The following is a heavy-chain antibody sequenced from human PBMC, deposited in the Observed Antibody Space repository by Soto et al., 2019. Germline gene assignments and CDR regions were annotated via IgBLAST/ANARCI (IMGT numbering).Heavy chain of an antibody. Sequence: KASETLSLTCTVSGGSISSDIYPWNWIRQPPGKGLELIGYIYHSGSTYYKPSLKSRVTISVDRSKSQFSLKLSSVTAADTAVYYCASGALLDXWGQGTLFTVSX. J-gene: IGHJ5*02. CDR1: GGSISSDIYP. CDR2: IYHSGST. CDR3: ASGALLDX. V-gene: IGHV4-30-2*01.